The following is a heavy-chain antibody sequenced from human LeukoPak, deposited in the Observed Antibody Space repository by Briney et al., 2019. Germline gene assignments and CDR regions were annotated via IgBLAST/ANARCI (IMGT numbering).Heavy chain of an antibody. CDR1: GYSFTTYW. Sequence: GESLKISCTGSGYSFTTYWIGWARPMPGKGLGWMGIIYPGDSDTRYSPSFQGQVTISADKSISTAYLQWSSLKASDTAMYYCARPMTTVTRRDYWGQGTLVTVSS. D-gene: IGHD4-17*01. J-gene: IGHJ4*02. CDR2: IYPGDSDT. V-gene: IGHV5-51*01. CDR3: ARPMTTVTRRDY.